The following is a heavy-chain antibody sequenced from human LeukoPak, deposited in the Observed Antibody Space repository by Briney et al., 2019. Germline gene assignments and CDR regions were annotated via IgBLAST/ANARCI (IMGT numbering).Heavy chain of an antibody. CDR2: IKSKTDGGTT. Sequence: GGSLRLSCAASGFTFSSYGMHWVRQAPGKGLEWVGRIKSKTDGGTTDYAAPVKGRFTISRDDSKNTLYLQMNSLKTEDTAVYYCTTVDTAMVYYYYYYYMDVWGKGTTVTVSS. CDR1: GFTFSSYG. J-gene: IGHJ6*03. D-gene: IGHD5-18*01. CDR3: TTVDTAMVYYYYYYYMDV. V-gene: IGHV3-15*01.